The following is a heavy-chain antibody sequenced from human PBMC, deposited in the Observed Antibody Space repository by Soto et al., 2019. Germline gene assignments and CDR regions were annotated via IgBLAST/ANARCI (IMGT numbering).Heavy chain of an antibody. V-gene: IGHV1-2*02. J-gene: IGHJ4*02. CDR2: INPDSGAT. D-gene: IGHD2-8*02. Sequence: GASVKVSCKASGYSFTGYYIHWLRQSPGQGLEWMGWINPDSGATNYAQNFQGRVTLTSDTSISTASMDLTSLTSDDTAVYYCARGDYGTGGYPFPYFDYWGQGTLVTVSS. CDR3: ARGDYGTGGYPFPYFDY. CDR1: GYSFTGYY.